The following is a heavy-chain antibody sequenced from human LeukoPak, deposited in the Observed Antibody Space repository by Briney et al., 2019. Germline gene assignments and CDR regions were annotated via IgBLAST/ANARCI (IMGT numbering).Heavy chain of an antibody. CDR3: ARAYCGGDCYSAY. CDR1: GFTFSSYA. D-gene: IGHD2-21*02. CDR2: ISYDGSNK. J-gene: IGHJ4*02. V-gene: IGHV3-30*04. Sequence: PGRSLRLSCAASGFTFSSYAMHWVRQAPGKGLEWVVVISYDGSNKYYADSVKGRFTISRDNSKNTLYLQMNSLRAEDTAVYYCARAYCGGDCYSAYWGQGTLVTVSS.